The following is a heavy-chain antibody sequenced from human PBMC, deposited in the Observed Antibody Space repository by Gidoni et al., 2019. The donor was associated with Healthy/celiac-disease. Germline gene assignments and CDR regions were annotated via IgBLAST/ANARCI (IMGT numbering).Heavy chain of an antibody. CDR1: GFTFSSYS. Sequence: EVQLVESGGGLVQPGGSLRLSCAASGFTFSSYSMNWVRQAPGKGLEWVSYISSSSSTIYYADSVKGRFTISRDNAKNSLYLQMNSLRDEDTAVYYCARWYYGSGSYYGRWDGMDVWGQGTTVTVSS. CDR3: ARWYYGSGSYYGRWDGMDV. V-gene: IGHV3-48*02. J-gene: IGHJ6*02. CDR2: ISSSSSTI. D-gene: IGHD3-10*01.